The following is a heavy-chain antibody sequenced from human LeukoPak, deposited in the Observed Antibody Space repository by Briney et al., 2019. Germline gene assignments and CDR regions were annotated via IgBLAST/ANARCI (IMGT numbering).Heavy chain of an antibody. J-gene: IGHJ4*02. CDR3: ARGTDSLFDY. Sequence: SETLSLTCTVSGGSISSYYWSWIRQPPGKGLEWIGYIYYSGCTNYNPSLKSRVTISVDTSKNQFSLKLSSVTAADTAVYYCARGTDSLFDYWGQGTLVTVSS. V-gene: IGHV4-59*01. CDR1: GGSISSYY. D-gene: IGHD2-2*01. CDR2: IYYSGCT.